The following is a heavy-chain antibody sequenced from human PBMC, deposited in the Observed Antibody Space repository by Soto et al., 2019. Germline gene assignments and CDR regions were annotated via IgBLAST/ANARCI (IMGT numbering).Heavy chain of an antibody. D-gene: IGHD2-15*01. CDR3: THSNRYSAFDF. CDR2: IYWDDDK. J-gene: IGHJ3*01. V-gene: IGHV2-5*02. Sequence: QITLKESGPLLVQPTQTLTLTCTFSGFSLSSSGVSVGWIRQPPGKALEWRAHIYWDDDKRYSPSLKHRLIITKDTSKTQVILTMTDIDPVDTATFYCTHSNRYSAFDFWGQGTMVAVSS. CDR1: GFSLSSSGVS.